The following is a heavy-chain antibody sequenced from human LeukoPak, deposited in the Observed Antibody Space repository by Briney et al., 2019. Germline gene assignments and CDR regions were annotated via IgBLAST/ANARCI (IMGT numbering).Heavy chain of an antibody. Sequence: SGGSLRLSCAASGFTFSSYSMNWVRQAPGKGLEWVSSISSSSSYIYYADSVKGRFTISRDNAKNSLYLQMNSLRAEDTAVYYCASHLPYSSGWSSFDYWGQGTLVTVSS. CDR1: GFTFSSYS. CDR3: ASHLPYSSGWSSFDY. V-gene: IGHV3-21*01. J-gene: IGHJ4*02. D-gene: IGHD6-19*01. CDR2: ISSSSSYI.